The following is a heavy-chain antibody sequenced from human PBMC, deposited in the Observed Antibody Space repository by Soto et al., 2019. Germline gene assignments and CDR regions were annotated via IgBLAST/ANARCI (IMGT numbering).Heavy chain of an antibody. V-gene: IGHV3-21*01. J-gene: IGHJ4*02. D-gene: IGHD4-17*01. CDR3: ARGEVPYGDYVGGFFDY. Sequence: EVQLVESGGGLVKPGGSLRLSCAASGFTFSSYSMNWVRQAPGKGLEWVSSISSSSSYIYYADSVKGRFTISRDNAKNSLYLQMNSLRAEDTAVYYCARGEVPYGDYVGGFFDYWGQGTLVNVSS. CDR1: GFTFSSYS. CDR2: ISSSSSYI.